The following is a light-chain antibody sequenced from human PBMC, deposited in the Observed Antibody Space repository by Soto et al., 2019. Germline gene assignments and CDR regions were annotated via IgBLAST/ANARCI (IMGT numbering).Light chain of an antibody. J-gene: IGKJ5*01. CDR3: QQRHMWPIT. V-gene: IGKV3-11*01. Sequence: VLTQSPVALSLCPGERATLSFRASQSFRGLLAWYQQKPGQAPRLLIYDAYNRDTGIPPRFSGSGSGTDFTLTISSLEPEDSAVYYCQQRHMWPITFGQGTRLEIK. CDR1: QSFRGL. CDR2: DAY.